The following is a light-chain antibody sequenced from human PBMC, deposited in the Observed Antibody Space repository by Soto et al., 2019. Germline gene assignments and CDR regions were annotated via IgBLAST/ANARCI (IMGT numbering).Light chain of an antibody. J-gene: IGLJ2*01. Sequence: QPVLTQPASVSGSPGQSITIYCTGTSSDVGGYNYVSWYQQHPGKAPKLMIYEVSNRPSGVSNRFSGSKSGNTASLTISGLQAEDEADYYCSSYTSSSTLVVGGGTKLTVL. V-gene: IGLV2-14*01. CDR1: SSDVGGYNY. CDR2: EVS. CDR3: SSYTSSSTLV.